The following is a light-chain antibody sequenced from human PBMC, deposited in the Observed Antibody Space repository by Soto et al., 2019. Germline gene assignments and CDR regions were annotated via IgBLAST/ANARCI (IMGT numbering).Light chain of an antibody. CDR2: DVS. Sequence: QSALTQPASVSGSPGQSITIACTGTSSDVGGYNYVSWYQQHPGKAPKLMTSDVSNRPSGVSNRFSGSKSGNTASLTISGLQAEDEADYYCSSYTSSTVVFGGGTKVTVL. J-gene: IGLJ2*01. V-gene: IGLV2-14*01. CDR3: SSYTSSTVV. CDR1: SSDVGGYNY.